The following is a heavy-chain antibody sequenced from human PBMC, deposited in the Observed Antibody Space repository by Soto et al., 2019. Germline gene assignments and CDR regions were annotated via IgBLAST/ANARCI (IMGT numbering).Heavy chain of an antibody. J-gene: IGHJ4*02. D-gene: IGHD6-13*01. CDR3: ARDQGYSSSWYNY. CDR2: IYSGGGT. V-gene: IGHV3-66*01. Sequence: GGSLRLSCAACGFTVSSNFMSWVRQAPGKGLEWVSVIYSGGGTYYADFVKGRFTISRDNSKNTLYLQMNSLRAEDTAVYYCARDQGYSSSWYNYWGQGTLVTVSS. CDR1: GFTVSSNF.